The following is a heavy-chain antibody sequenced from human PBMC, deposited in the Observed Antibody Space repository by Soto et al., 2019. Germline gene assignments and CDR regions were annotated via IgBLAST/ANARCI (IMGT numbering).Heavy chain of an antibody. D-gene: IGHD6-19*01. V-gene: IGHV4-31*03. J-gene: IGHJ5*01. CDR3: VSDRALDSSGHWFDS. CDR1: GRSVSMGGYY. Sequence: SETLSLTCTVSGRSVSMGGYYWSWIREHPGKCLEWIGYIYHIGSPSYNPSLKSRLSMSLDTSKNQFSLNLTSVTAADTAIYYCVSDRALDSSGHWFDSWGQGTLVTVSS. CDR2: IYHIGSP.